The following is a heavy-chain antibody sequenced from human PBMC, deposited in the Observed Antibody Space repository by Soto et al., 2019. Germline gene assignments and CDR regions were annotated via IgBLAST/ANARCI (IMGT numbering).Heavy chain of an antibody. V-gene: IGHV1-3*01. CDR1: GYTFTNYA. CDR3: ARRNVYGSGSYSFAY. J-gene: IGHJ4*02. Sequence: QVQLVQSGAEVKKPGASVKVSCKASGYTFTNYAMHWVRQAPGQRLEWMGWINAAIGNTKYSQKFQGSVTITRDTSAHTAYMELSSLRSEDTAVYYCARRNVYGSGSYSFAYWGQGTLVTVSS. D-gene: IGHD3-10*01. CDR2: INAAIGNT.